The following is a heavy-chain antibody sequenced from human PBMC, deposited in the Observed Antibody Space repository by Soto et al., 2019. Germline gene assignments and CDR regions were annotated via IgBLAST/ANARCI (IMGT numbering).Heavy chain of an antibody. CDR2: IIPIFGTA. J-gene: IGHJ6*02. CDR3: ARDLKSVTMVRGVPSYYYYYGMDV. D-gene: IGHD3-10*01. CDR1: GGTFSSYA. Sequence: QVQLVQSGAEVKKPGSSVKVSCKASGGTFSSYAISWVRQAPGQGLEWMGGIIPIFGTANYAQKFQGRVTINADESTSPAYMELSSLRSEDTAVYYCARDLKSVTMVRGVPSYYYYYGMDVWGQGTTVTVSS. V-gene: IGHV1-69*01.